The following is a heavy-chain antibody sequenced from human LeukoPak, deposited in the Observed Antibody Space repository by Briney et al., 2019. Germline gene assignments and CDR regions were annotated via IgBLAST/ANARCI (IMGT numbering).Heavy chain of an antibody. CDR2: ISAYNGDT. Sequence: ASVKVSCKASGYTFSSYGFNWVRQAPGQGLEWMGWISAYNGDTNYARKLQGRVTMTTDTSTSTVYMEVRSLRSDDTAVYYCARDSNTYGYDHWGQGTLVTVSS. CDR1: GYTFSSYG. CDR3: ARDSNTYGYDH. D-gene: IGHD5-18*01. V-gene: IGHV1-18*01. J-gene: IGHJ5*02.